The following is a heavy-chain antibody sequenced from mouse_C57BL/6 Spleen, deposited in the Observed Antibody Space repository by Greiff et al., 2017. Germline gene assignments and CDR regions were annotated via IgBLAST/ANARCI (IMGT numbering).Heavy chain of an antibody. V-gene: IGHV1-64*01. Sequence: QVQLQQPGAELVKPGASVKLSCKASGYTFTSYWMHWVKQRPGQGLEWIGMIHPNSGSTNYNEKFKSKATLTVDKSSSTAYMQLSSLTSDDSAVYYCARFITTVVDYFDYWGQGTTLTVSS. D-gene: IGHD1-1*01. CDR2: IHPNSGST. CDR3: ARFITTVVDYFDY. J-gene: IGHJ2*01. CDR1: GYTFTSYW.